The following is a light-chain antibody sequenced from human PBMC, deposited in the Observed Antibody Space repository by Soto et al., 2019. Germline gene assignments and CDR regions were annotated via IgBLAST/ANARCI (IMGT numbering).Light chain of an antibody. Sequence: EIVMTQSPATLSVSPGEGATLSCRASQSVSSNFAWYQQKPGQAPRLLIYGASTRATGIPARFSGSGSGTEFNRSISSLQDEDVAVYYCQQYQNWPLTFGGGTKVEIK. CDR2: GAS. V-gene: IGKV3-15*01. J-gene: IGKJ4*01. CDR1: QSVSSN. CDR3: QQYQNWPLT.